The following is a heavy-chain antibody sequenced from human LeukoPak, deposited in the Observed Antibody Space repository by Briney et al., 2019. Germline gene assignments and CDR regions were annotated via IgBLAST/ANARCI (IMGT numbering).Heavy chain of an antibody. D-gene: IGHD3-22*01. CDR2: ISWNSDSI. CDR3: AKDRTLEYYYDSSTIDY. Sequence: GRSLRLSCAASGFTFDDYAMHWVRQAPGKGLEGVSGISWNSDSIGYADSVKGRFTISRDNAKNSLYLQMNSLRVEDTALYYCAKDRTLEYYYDSSTIDYWGQGTLVTVSS. V-gene: IGHV3-9*01. CDR1: GFTFDDYA. J-gene: IGHJ4*02.